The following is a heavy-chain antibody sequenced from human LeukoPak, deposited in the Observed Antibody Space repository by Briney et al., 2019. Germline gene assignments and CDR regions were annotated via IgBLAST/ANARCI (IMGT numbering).Heavy chain of an antibody. Sequence: GGSLRLPCAASGFTFNYAWMSWVRQVPGKGLEWVGQTVSEIDGGTTDYAAPVKGRFTISRDDSKSTLYLQMNSLKIEDTAVYYCTTDEDWNYARKDVWGQGATVIVSS. CDR3: TTDEDWNYARKDV. CDR2: TVSEIDGGTT. CDR1: GFTFNYAW. V-gene: IGHV3-15*04. D-gene: IGHD1-7*01. J-gene: IGHJ6*02.